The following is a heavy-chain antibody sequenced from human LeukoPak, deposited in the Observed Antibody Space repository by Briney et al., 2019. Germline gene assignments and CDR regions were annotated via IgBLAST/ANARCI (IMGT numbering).Heavy chain of an antibody. CDR1: GGSFSGYY. D-gene: IGHD6-6*01. V-gene: IGHV4-59*01. CDR2: IFYTGST. Sequence: PSETLSLTCAVYGGSFSGYYWSWIRQPPGKGLEWIGYIFYTGSTNYHPSLKSRVTMSIDTSKSQFSLNLRSVSAADTAVYYCARAHPAYSSSSGFDFWGQGTLVTVSS. J-gene: IGHJ4*02. CDR3: ARAHPAYSSSSGFDF.